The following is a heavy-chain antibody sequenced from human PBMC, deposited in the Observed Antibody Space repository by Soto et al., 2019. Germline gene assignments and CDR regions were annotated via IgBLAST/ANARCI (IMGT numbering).Heavy chain of an antibody. V-gene: IGHV4-59*08. D-gene: IGHD6-19*01. CDR3: ASNLMSVAGREDYYYLYYYMDV. Sequence: QVQLQESGPGLVKPSETLSLTCTVSGGSISGYYWSWIRQPPGKGLEWIGYIYYSGSTQYNPSLKSRVSMSADTSKNQFSLKLSSVTAADTAVYYCASNLMSVAGREDYYYLYYYMDVWGKGTTVTVSS. CDR1: GGSISGYY. CDR2: IYYSGST. J-gene: IGHJ6*03.